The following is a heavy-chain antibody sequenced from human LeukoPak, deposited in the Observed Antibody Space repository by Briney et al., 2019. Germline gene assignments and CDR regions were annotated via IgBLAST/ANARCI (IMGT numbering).Heavy chain of an antibody. CDR1: GGSITSANW. J-gene: IGHJ6*03. CDR3: ARDANGSDLHYYHMDV. Sequence: SETLSLTCAVSGGSITSANWWSWVRQSPGRGLEWIGEIYHTGNTNYNPSLNSRVSISLDTPKNQFSLRLTSVTAADTAVYFCARDANGSDLHYYHMDVWGKGTTVTVSS. CDR2: IYHTGNT. D-gene: IGHD6-25*01. V-gene: IGHV4-4*02.